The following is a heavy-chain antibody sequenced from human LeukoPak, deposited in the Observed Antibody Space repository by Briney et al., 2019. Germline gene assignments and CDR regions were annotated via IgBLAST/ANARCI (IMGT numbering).Heavy chain of an antibody. Sequence: GASVKVFCKTSGYTFTDFDINWVRQATGQGLEWMGWMNPRSGNTGFAQKFQGRVTLTGDTSMRTAYMELSSLRSDDTAMYYCARSSCGGDCFLSDAHPFNVWGQGTMVTVSS. J-gene: IGHJ3*01. V-gene: IGHV1-8*01. D-gene: IGHD2-21*01. CDR3: ARSSCGGDCFLSDAHPFNV. CDR2: MNPRSGNT. CDR1: GYTFTDFD.